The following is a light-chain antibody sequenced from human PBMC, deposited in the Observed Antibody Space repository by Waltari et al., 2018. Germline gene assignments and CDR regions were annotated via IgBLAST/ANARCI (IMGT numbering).Light chain of an antibody. CDR1: QSIDSNY. J-gene: IGKJ1*01. CDR3: QQYGFSSWT. V-gene: IGKV3-20*01. Sequence: EIVLTQSPGTLSLSLGESATLSCRASQSIDSNYVAWYQQKPGQAPRLLISGSSTRATGIPDRFRGSESGTDVFTLTINRLEPEDFAVYYCQQYGFSSWTFGQGTKVEMK. CDR2: GSS.